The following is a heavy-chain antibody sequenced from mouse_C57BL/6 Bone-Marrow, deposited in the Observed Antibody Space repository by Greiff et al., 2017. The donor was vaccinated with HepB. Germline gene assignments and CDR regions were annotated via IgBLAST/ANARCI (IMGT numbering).Heavy chain of an antibody. D-gene: IGHD2-2*01. CDR2: ISDGGSYT. Sequence: DVKLVESGGGLVKPGGSLKLSCAASGFTFSSYAMSWVRQTPEKRLEWVATISDGGSYTYYPDNVKGRFTISRDNAKNNLYLQMSHLKSEDTAMYYCARNYGYDDYFDYWGQGTTLTVSS. V-gene: IGHV5-4*03. J-gene: IGHJ2*01. CDR3: ARNYGYDDYFDY. CDR1: GFTFSSYA.